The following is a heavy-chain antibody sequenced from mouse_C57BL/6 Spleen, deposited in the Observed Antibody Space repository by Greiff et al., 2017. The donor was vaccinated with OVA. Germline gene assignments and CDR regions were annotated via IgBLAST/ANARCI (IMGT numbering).Heavy chain of an antibody. J-gene: IGHJ3*01. CDR1: GFSLTSYG. CDR2: IWGVGST. CDR3: ASGNYGSSAWFAY. V-gene: IGHV2-6*01. Sequence: VKLMESGPGLVAPSQCLSISCTVSGFSLTSYGVDWVRQSPGKGLEWLGVIWGVGSTNYNSALKSRLSISKDNSKSQVFLKMNSLQTDDTAMYYCASGNYGSSAWFAYWGQGTLVTVSA. D-gene: IGHD1-1*01.